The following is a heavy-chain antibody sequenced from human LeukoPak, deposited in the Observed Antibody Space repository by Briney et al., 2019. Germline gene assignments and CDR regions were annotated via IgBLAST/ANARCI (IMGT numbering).Heavy chain of an antibody. Sequence: TGGSLRLSCAASGFTFDDYGMSWVRQAPGKGLECVSGINWNGDSTDYADSVKGRFTISRDNARNSLYVQMNSLRAEDTALYYCARGPLTGSMLGDFDYWGQGTLVTVSS. V-gene: IGHV3-20*04. D-gene: IGHD7-27*01. CDR3: ARGPLTGSMLGDFDY. J-gene: IGHJ4*02. CDR2: INWNGDST. CDR1: GFTFDDYG.